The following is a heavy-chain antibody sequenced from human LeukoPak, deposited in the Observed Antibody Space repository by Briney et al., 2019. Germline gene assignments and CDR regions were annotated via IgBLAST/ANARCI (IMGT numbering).Heavy chain of an antibody. J-gene: IGHJ3*01. CDR2: IKQDGSEK. V-gene: IGHV3-7*01. CDR1: GFTFSSYS. D-gene: IGHD4-17*01. Sequence: QPGGSLRLSCAASGFTFSSYSMNWVRQAPGKGLEWVANIKQDGSEKYYVDSVKGRFTISRDNAKNSLYLQMNSLRAEGTAVYYCARISAVNGDSDAFDVWGQGTMVTVSS. CDR3: ARISAVNGDSDAFDV.